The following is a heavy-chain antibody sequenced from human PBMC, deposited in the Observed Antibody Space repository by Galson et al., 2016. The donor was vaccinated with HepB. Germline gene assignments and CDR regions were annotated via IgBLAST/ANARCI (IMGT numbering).Heavy chain of an antibody. D-gene: IGHD4-11*01. CDR2: ILHDGSNK. V-gene: IGHV3-30-3*01. Sequence: SLRLSCAASGFTFRLYAMHWVRQAPGEGLEWVAVILHDGSNKEYADSVKGRFTISRDNSKNTLYLQMNSLRAEDTAVYYCATDYSNYARYWGHGTLVTVSS. J-gene: IGHJ4*01. CDR3: ATDYSNYARY. CDR1: GFTFRLYA.